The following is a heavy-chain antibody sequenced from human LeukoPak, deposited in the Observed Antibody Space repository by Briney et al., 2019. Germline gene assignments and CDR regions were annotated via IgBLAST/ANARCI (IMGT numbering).Heavy chain of an antibody. V-gene: IGHV4-39*07. D-gene: IGHD2-2*02. CDR3: ARDRLDCSSTSCYTSIAAPTRAFDI. CDR2: MYYSGST. J-gene: IGHJ3*02. CDR1: GGSISSSIYY. Sequence: SETLSLTCTVSGGSISSSIYYWGWIRQPPGKGLEWIGSMYYSGSTYYNPSLKSRVTMSVDTSKSHFSLKLTSVTAADTAVYYCARDRLDCSSTSCYTSIAAPTRAFDIWGQGTMVTVSS.